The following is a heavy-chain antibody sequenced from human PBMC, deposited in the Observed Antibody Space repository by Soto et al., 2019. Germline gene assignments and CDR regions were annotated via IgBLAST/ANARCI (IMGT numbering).Heavy chain of an antibody. J-gene: IGHJ6*02. CDR1: GFTFSSYG. D-gene: IGHD1-26*01. Sequence: QVQLVESGGGVVQPGRSLRLSCAASGFTFSSYGMHWVRQAPGKGLEWVAVIWYDGSNKYYADSVKGRFTISRDNSKNTLYLQMNSLRAEDTAVYYCARDFEEWELLNPAAYYYYYGMDVWGQGTTVTVSS. V-gene: IGHV3-33*01. CDR3: ARDFEEWELLNPAAYYYYYGMDV. CDR2: IWYDGSNK.